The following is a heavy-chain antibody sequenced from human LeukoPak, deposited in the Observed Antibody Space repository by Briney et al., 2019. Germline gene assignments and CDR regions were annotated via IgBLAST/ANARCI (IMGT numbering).Heavy chain of an antibody. CDR3: TRVLGGSYHGGFDY. J-gene: IGHJ4*02. CDR2: TRNKANSYTT. V-gene: IGHV3-72*01. Sequence: GGSLRLSCATSGFTFSDHYMDWVRQAPGKGLEWVGRTRNKANSYTTEYAASVKGRFTVSRDDSKNSLYLQMNSLKTEDTAVYYCTRVLGGSYHGGFDYWGQGTLVTVSS. CDR1: GFTFSDHY. D-gene: IGHD1-26*01.